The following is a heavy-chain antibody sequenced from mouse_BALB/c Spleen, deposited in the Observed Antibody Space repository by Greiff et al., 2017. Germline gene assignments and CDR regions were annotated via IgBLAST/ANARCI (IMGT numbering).Heavy chain of an antibody. V-gene: IGHV3-2*02. J-gene: IGHJ4*01. CDR1: GYSITSDYA. CDR3: ARNGIYAMDY. CDR2: ISYSGST. Sequence: EVQLVESGPGLVKPSQSLSLTCTVTGYSITSDYAWNWIRQFPGNKLEWMGYISYSGSTSYNPSLKSRISITRDTSKNQFFLQLNSVTTEDTATYYCARNGIYAMDYWGQGTSVTVSS. D-gene: IGHD1-1*01.